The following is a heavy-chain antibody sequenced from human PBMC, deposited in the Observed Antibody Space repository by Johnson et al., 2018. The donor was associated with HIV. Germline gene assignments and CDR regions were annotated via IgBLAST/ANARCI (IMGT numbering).Heavy chain of an antibody. D-gene: IGHD3-3*02. CDR3: ARGGAFHAFDI. V-gene: IGHV3-74*02. CDR1: GFTFSNYW. J-gene: IGHJ3*02. CDR2: VNNDGGDT. Sequence: VQLVESGGGLVQPGGSLRLSCAVSGFTFSNYWMHWVRQAPGKGLVWVSRVNNDGGDTIYADSVKGRFTISRDNSKNTLYLQMNSLRAEDTAMYFCARGGAFHAFDIWGHGTMVTVSS.